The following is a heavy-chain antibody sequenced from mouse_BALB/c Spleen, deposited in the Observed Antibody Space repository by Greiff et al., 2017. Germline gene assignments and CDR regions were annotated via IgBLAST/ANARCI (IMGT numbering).Heavy chain of an antibody. CDR2: ISYDGSN. V-gene: IGHV3-6*02. Sequence: EVQLQQSGPGLVKPSQSLSLTCSVTGYSITSGYYWNWIRQFPGNKLEWMGYISYDGSNNYNPSLKNRISITRDTSKNQFFLKLNSVTTEDTATYYCARGGPGFAYWGQGTLVTVSA. CDR1: GYSITSGYY. J-gene: IGHJ3*01. CDR3: ARGGPGFAY.